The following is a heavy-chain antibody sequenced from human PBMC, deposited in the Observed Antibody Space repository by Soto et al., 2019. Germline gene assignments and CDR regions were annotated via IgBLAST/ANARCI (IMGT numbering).Heavy chain of an antibody. CDR1: GGSVLNGGYY. CDR2: IFFSGDT. D-gene: IGHD3-16*01. CDR3: AMIPIDTYMIYWFDP. Sequence: SETLSLACPVSGGSVLNGGYYWNLIRQRPGEGLQWIWKIFFSGDTHYSPALKSRLFISLNTPNNQFSLKVTSVTAADKAVYYCAMIPIDTYMIYWFDPWGQGTLVTVSS. V-gene: IGHV4-61*08. J-gene: IGHJ5*01.